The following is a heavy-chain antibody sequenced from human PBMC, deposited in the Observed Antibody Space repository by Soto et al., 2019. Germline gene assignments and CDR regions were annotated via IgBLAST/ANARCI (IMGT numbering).Heavy chain of an antibody. V-gene: IGHV4-34*01. CDR3: AKDLNLY. J-gene: IGHJ4*02. CDR1: GGSFSGYY. Sequence: PSETLSLTGAVWGGSFSGYYWSGRRQPPGKGLEWIGEINHSGSTNYNPSLKTRVTISVDASKNQFSLKLSSVTAADTAVYYCAKDLNLYWGQGTLVTVSS. CDR2: INHSGST.